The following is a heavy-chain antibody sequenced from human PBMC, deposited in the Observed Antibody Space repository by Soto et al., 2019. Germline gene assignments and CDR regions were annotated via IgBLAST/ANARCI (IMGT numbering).Heavy chain of an antibody. Sequence: QVQLVESGGGVVQPGRSLRLSCAASGFTFSSYAMHWVRQAPGKGLEWVAVISYDGSNKYYADSVKGRFTISRDNSKNTLYLQRNSLRAEDTAVYYCARMYGGYCTNGVCLRLDYWGQGTLVTVSS. D-gene: IGHD2-8*01. J-gene: IGHJ4*02. V-gene: IGHV3-30-3*01. CDR3: ARMYGGYCTNGVCLRLDY. CDR2: ISYDGSNK. CDR1: GFTFSSYA.